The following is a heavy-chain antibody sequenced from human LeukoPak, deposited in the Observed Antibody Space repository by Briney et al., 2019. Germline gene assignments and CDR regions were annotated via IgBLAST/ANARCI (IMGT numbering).Heavy chain of an antibody. D-gene: IGHD1-26*01. Sequence: GGSLRLSCAASGFTFSSYSMNWVRQAPGKGLEWVSSISSSSSYIYYADSVKGRFTISRDNAKNSLYLQMNSLRAEDTVVYYCAREEWELGTPDFDYWGQGTLVTVSS. CDR1: GFTFSSYS. J-gene: IGHJ4*02. V-gene: IGHV3-21*01. CDR2: ISSSSSYI. CDR3: AREEWELGTPDFDY.